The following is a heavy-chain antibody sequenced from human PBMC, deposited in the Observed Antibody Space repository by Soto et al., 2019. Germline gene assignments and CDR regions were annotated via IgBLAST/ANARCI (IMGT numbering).Heavy chain of an antibody. D-gene: IGHD3-3*01. J-gene: IGHJ4*02. V-gene: IGHV3-23*01. Sequence: GGSLRLSCAASGFTFSSYAMSWVRQAPGQGLEWVSLISGNGGNINYADSVKGRYTISRDNSKKTVYLQMNSLRAEDTAVYYCAKGKANTVFGVDTLFDYWGQGTKVTVSS. CDR2: ISGNGGNI. CDR3: AKGKANTVFGVDTLFDY. CDR1: GFTFSSYA.